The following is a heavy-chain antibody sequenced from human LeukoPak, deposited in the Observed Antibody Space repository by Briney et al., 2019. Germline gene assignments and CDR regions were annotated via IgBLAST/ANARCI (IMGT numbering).Heavy chain of an antibody. V-gene: IGHV1-8*01. Sequence: ASVKVSCKASGYTFTSYDINWVRQATGQGLEWMGWMNPNSGNTGYAQKFQGRVTMTRDTSISTAYMELSRLRSDDTAVYYCASLLVRGHLFDYWGQGTLVTVSS. CDR3: ASLLVRGHLFDY. CDR2: MNPNSGNT. CDR1: GYTFTSYD. D-gene: IGHD3-10*01. J-gene: IGHJ4*02.